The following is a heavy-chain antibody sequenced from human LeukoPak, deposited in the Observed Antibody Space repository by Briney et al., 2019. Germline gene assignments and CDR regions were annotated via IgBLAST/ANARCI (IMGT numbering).Heavy chain of an antibody. CDR1: GGSISSYY. CDR3: ARDLGYCSTTSCYPWFDP. J-gene: IGHJ5*02. CDR2: IYYSGST. V-gene: IGHV4-59*01. Sequence: SETLSLTCTVSGGSISSYYWSWIRQPPGKGLEWIGYIYYSGSTNYNPSLKSRVTISVDTSKNQFSLKLSSVTAADTAVYYCARDLGYCSTTSCYPWFDPWGQGTLVTVSS. D-gene: IGHD2-2*01.